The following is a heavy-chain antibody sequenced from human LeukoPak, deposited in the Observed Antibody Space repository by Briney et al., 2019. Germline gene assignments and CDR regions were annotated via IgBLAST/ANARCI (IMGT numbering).Heavy chain of an antibody. V-gene: IGHV1-18*01. D-gene: IGHD3-22*01. CDR2: ISAYNGNT. CDR3: ATSSSYYYARSGYFDY. CDR1: GYTFTSYG. Sequence: ASVKVSCKASGYTFTSYGISWVRQAPGQGLEWMGWISAYNGNTNYAQKLQGRVTMTTDTSTSTAYMELRSLRSDDTAVYYCATSSSYYYARSGYFDYWGQGTLVTVSS. J-gene: IGHJ4*02.